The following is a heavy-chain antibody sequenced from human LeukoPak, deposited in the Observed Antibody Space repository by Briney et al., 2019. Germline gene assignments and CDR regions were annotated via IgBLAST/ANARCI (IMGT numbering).Heavy chain of an antibody. CDR2: VIGSGKSA. Sequence: GGSLRLSCAASGFTFNTYTMSWVRQAPGKGLEWVSGVIGSGKSAFYAESVKGRFTISRDNSRNTLYLQMNSLRVEDTAVYYCTRPHVDGGYYYHQYWGQGTLVTVSS. V-gene: IGHV3-23*01. CDR1: GFTFNTYT. CDR3: TRPHVDGGYYYHQY. J-gene: IGHJ4*02. D-gene: IGHD3-22*01.